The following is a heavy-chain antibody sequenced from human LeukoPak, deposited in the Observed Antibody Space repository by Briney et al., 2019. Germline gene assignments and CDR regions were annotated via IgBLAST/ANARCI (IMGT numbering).Heavy chain of an antibody. V-gene: IGHV3-23*01. CDR2: ISGSGGST. CDR1: GFTFSSYA. CDR3: AKDGDSSGWYALGYSS. Sequence: PGGSLRLSCAASGFTFSSYAMSWGRQAPGKGLEWLSTISGSGGSTYYADSVKGRFTISRDNSKNTLYLQMNSLRAEDTAVYYCAKDGDSSGWYALGYSSWGQGTLVTVSS. D-gene: IGHD6-19*01. J-gene: IGHJ5*02.